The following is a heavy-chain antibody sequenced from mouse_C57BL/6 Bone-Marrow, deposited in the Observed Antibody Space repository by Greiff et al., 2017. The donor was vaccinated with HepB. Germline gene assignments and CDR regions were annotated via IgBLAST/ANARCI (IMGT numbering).Heavy chain of an antibody. J-gene: IGHJ4*01. CDR3: ARRSGSSYVYYAMDY. Sequence: QVQLKQPGAELVKPGASVKLSCKASGYTFTSYWMHWVKQRPGQGLEWIGMIHPNSGSTNYNEKFKSKATLTVDKSSSTAYMQLSSLTSEDSAVYYCARRSGSSYVYYAMDYWGQGTSVTVSS. CDR2: IHPNSGST. V-gene: IGHV1-64*01. CDR1: GYTFTSYW. D-gene: IGHD1-1*01.